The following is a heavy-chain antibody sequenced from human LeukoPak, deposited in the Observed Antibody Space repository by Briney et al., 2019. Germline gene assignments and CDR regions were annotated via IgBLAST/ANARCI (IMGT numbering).Heavy chain of an antibody. CDR1: GFIFSSYG. Sequence: QPGRSLRLSXAASGFIFSSYGMHWVRQAPGKGLEWVSRIWHDGSNDDYADSVKGRFTISRDNCKNTLYLQMNSLRAGDTAIYYCAKVTGDYYDTSGAFDYWGQGTLVTVSS. D-gene: IGHD3-22*01. CDR2: IWHDGSND. CDR3: AKVTGDYYDTSGAFDY. V-gene: IGHV3-33*06. J-gene: IGHJ4*02.